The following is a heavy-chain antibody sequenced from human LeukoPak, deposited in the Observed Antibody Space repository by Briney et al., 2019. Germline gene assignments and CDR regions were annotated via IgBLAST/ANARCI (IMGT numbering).Heavy chain of an antibody. CDR3: ASLPAYCDTRFDY. V-gene: IGHV4-61*02. D-gene: IGHD4-17*01. Sequence: PSETLSLTCTVSGGSISSGSYYWSWIRQPAGKGLDWIGRIYTSGSTNYNPSLKSRVTISVDTSKNQFSLKLSSVTAADTAVYYCASLPAYCDTRFDYWGQGTLVTVSS. CDR1: GGSISSGSYY. J-gene: IGHJ4*02. CDR2: IYTSGST.